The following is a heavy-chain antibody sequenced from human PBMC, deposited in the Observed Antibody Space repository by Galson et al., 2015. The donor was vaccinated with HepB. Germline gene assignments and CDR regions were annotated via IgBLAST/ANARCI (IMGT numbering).Heavy chain of an antibody. Sequence: SLRLSCAASGFTFSGSAIHWVRQASGRGLEWIGRIGSKASSYATTYVASVRGRFIISRDGSKNTAFLQLNSLKTDDTAVYYCTRMGDLSGYSSLWGQGTLVTVSS. CDR3: TRMGDLSGYSSL. CDR2: IGSKASSYAT. CDR1: GFTFSGSA. D-gene: IGHD6-13*01. J-gene: IGHJ4*02. V-gene: IGHV3-73*01.